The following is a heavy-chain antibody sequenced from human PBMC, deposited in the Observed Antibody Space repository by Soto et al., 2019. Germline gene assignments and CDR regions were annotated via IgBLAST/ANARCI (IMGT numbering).Heavy chain of an antibody. V-gene: IGHV4-61*01. CDR2: IFFTGSA. Sequence: PSVTLSLTCTVSGGSVGTGSYDWRWTRQPPGKGLEWIGKIFFTGSAHYNPSLRNLATMSIETSKDQFSLTLTSVTAADTAVYYRARDGHVMDVWVQGTTVTVSS. J-gene: IGHJ6*02. CDR1: GGSVGTGSYD. CDR3: ARDGHVMDV.